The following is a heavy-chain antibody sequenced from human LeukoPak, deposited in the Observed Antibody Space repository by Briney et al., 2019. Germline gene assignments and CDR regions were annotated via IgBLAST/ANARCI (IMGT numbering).Heavy chain of an antibody. J-gene: IGHJ4*02. CDR1: GFTFSSYG. Sequence: GGSLRLSCAASGFTFSSYGMHWVRQAPGQGLEWVAFIRYDGSNKYYADSVKGRLTISRDNSKNTLYLQMNSLRAEDTAVYYCASSSSVAGRRGPFDYWGQRTLVTVSS. D-gene: IGHD6-19*01. CDR2: IRYDGSNK. V-gene: IGHV3-30*02. CDR3: ASSSSVAGRRGPFDY.